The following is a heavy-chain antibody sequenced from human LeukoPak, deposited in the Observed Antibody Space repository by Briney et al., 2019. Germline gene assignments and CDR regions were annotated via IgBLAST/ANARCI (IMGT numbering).Heavy chain of an antibody. CDR2: IYYSGST. Sequence: SETLSLTCTVSGGSISSGGYYWSWIRRHPGKGLEWIGNIYYSGSTNYNPSLKSRVTISVDTSKNQFSLKLSSVTAADTAMYYCARTGYSYGYYFDYWGQGTLVTVSS. CDR3: ARTGYSYGYYFDY. J-gene: IGHJ4*02. D-gene: IGHD5-18*01. V-gene: IGHV4-61*08. CDR1: GGSISSGGYY.